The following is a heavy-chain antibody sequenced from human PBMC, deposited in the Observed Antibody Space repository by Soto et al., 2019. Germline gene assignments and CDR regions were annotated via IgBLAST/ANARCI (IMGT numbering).Heavy chain of an antibody. V-gene: IGHV3-48*02. J-gene: IGHJ6*02. D-gene: IGHD3-10*01. CDR2: ISTNGRSK. CDR1: GFPFSTYM. CDR3: VRDRDLRDYYGMDV. Sequence: PGGSLRLSCAASGFPFSTYMMNWVRHAPGKGLEWIADISTNGRSKSYAASVRGRFTISRDNTKNSMYLQMNSLRDDDTAVYYCVRDRDLRDYYGMDVWGQGTTVTVSS.